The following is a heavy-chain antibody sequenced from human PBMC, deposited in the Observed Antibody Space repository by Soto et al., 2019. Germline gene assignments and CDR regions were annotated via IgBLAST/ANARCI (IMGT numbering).Heavy chain of an antibody. CDR2: ISYDGSNK. CDR3: AKDNTVPAAITYYYYYGMDV. Sequence: GGSLRLSCAASGFTFSSYGMHWVRQAPGKGLEWVAVISYDGSNKYYADSVKGRFTISRDNSKNTLYLQMNSLRAEDTAVYYCAKDNTVPAAITYYYYYGMDVWGQGTTVTVSS. CDR1: GFTFSSYG. J-gene: IGHJ6*02. V-gene: IGHV3-30*18. D-gene: IGHD2-2*01.